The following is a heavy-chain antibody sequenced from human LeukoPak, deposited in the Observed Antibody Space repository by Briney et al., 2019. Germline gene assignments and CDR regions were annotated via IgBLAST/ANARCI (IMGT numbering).Heavy chain of an antibody. CDR2: ITGSGAIT. D-gene: IGHD3-9*01. CDR1: GFTFSNYA. V-gene: IGHV3-23*01. Sequence: GGSLRRSCAASGFTFSNYAMSWVRQAPGKGLEWVSAITGSGAITYYADSLKGRFTISRDNSKNTLYLQMNSLRAEDTAVYYCAKWGDYDVLTGYYDPDYWGQGTLVTVSS. J-gene: IGHJ4*02. CDR3: AKWGDYDVLTGYYDPDY.